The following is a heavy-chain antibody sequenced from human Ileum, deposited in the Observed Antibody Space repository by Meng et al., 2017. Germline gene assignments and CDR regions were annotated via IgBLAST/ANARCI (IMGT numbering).Heavy chain of an antibody. CDR3: AHRLAYSTNYNVGWFDP. J-gene: IGHJ5*02. D-gene: IGHD6-13*01. CDR1: GFSLSTSGVG. V-gene: IGHV2-5*02. CDR2: IYWDDDK. Sequence: SGPTLVKPTQTLTLTCTFSGFSLSTSGVGVGWIRQPPGKALECLALIYWDDDKRYNPSLKNRLTITKDTSKNQVVLTMTNMDPVDTATYSCAHRLAYSTNYNVGWFDPWGQGTLVTVSS.